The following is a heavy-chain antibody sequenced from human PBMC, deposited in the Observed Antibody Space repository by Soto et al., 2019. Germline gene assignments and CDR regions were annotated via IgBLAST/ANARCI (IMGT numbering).Heavy chain of an antibody. Sequence: PGGSLRLSCAASGFTFSSYAMHWVRQAPCKGLEWVAVISYDGSNKYYADSVKGRFTISRDNSKNTLYLQMNSLRAEDTAVYYCARVGPMELPSYFDYWGQGTLVTVSS. CDR3: ARVGPMELPSYFDY. D-gene: IGHD1-7*01. J-gene: IGHJ4*02. CDR2: ISYDGSNK. CDR1: GFTFSSYA. V-gene: IGHV3-30-3*01.